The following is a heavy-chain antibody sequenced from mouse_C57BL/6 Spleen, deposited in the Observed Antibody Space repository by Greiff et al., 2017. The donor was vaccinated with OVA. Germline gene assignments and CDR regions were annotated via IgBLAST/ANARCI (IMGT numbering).Heavy chain of an antibody. CDR2: ISYDGSN. CDR3: ANLLSLRGFDY. V-gene: IGHV3-6*01. D-gene: IGHD2-1*01. Sequence: VQLQQSGPGLVKPSQSLSLTCSVTGYSITSGYYWNWIRQFPGNKLEWMGYISYDGSNNYNPSLKNRISITRDTSKNQFFLKLNSVTTEDTATYYCANLLSLRGFDYWGQGTTLTVSS. CDR1: GYSITSGYY. J-gene: IGHJ2*01.